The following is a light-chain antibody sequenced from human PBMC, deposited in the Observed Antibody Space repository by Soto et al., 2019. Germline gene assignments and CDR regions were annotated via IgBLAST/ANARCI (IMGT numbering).Light chain of an antibody. CDR1: QSISSS. CDR3: QQYNNWPLT. CDR2: GAS. J-gene: IGKJ1*01. V-gene: IGKV3-15*01. Sequence: EIVMTQSPATLSVSPGARATLSCRASQSISSSLAWYQQKPGQPPRLLIYGASTRATGIPARFSGSGSGTEVTLTISSLQSEDFAVYYCQQYNNWPLTFGQGTKVEIK.